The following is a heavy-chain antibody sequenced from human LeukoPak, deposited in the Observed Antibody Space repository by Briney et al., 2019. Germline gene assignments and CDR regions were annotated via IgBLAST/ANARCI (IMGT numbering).Heavy chain of an antibody. V-gene: IGHV1-18*01. D-gene: IGHD3-10*01. Sequence: ASVKVSCKASGYSVINHGISWVRRAPGQGLEWMGWINSYNGNTTYAQKFQGRVTMTTDTSTTTAYMELRSLRSDDTAVYYCARDDEEFGELSWFDPWGQGTLVTVSS. J-gene: IGHJ5*02. CDR3: ARDDEEFGELSWFDP. CDR2: INSYNGNT. CDR1: GYSVINHG.